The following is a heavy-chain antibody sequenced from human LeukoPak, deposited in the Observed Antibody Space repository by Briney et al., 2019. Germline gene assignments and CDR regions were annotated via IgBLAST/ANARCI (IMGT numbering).Heavy chain of an antibody. J-gene: IGHJ4*02. CDR3: ARDGDYVWGSYRYGFDY. V-gene: IGHV1-46*01. Sequence: ASVKVSCKASGGTFSSYAISWVRQAPGQGLEWMGIINPSGGSTSYAQKFQGRVTMTRDTSTSTVYMELSSLRSEDTAVYYCARDGDYVWGSYRYGFDYWGQGTLVTVSS. CDR2: INPSGGST. D-gene: IGHD3-16*02. CDR1: GGTFSSYA.